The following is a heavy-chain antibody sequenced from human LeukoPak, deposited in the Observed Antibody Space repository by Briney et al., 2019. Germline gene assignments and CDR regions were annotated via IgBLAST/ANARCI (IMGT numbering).Heavy chain of an antibody. CDR3: ARDQGTVVPAAMTSEILCYYYGMDV. CDR1: GDSVSSNSAA. CDR2: TYYRSKWYN. Sequence: SQTLSLTCAISGDSVSSNSAAWNWIRQSPSRGLEWLGRTYYRSKWYNDYAVSVKSRITINPDTSKNQFSLQLNSVTPEDTAVYYCARDQGTVVPAAMTSEILCYYYGMDVWGQGTTVTVSS. J-gene: IGHJ6*02. D-gene: IGHD2-2*01. V-gene: IGHV6-1*01.